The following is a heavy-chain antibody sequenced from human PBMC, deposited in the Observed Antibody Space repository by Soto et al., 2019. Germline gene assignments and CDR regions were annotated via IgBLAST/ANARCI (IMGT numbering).Heavy chain of an antibody. Sequence: QVQLVQSGAEVKRPGSSVKVSCKASGGTFNNYAINWVRQAPGQGLEWMGDISPMFGKENYAQKFQGRVNISADDSTATVYLVTSSLRSVDSALYDCARKAETRGPGIGLWGQGSLVTVSS. D-gene: IGHD1-20*01. J-gene: IGHJ4*02. CDR2: ISPMFGKE. V-gene: IGHV1-69*01. CDR1: GGTFNNYA. CDR3: ARKAETRGPGIGL.